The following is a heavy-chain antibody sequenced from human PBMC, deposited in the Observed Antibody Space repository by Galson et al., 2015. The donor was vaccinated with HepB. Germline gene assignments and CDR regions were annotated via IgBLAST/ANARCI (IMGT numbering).Heavy chain of an antibody. CDR1: GFTFSSYS. CDR2: ISWDGGST. D-gene: IGHD5-24*01. Sequence: SLRLSCAASGFTFSSYSMNWVRQAPGKGLEWVSLISWDGGSTYYADSVKGRFTISRDNSKNSLYLQMNSLRTEDTALYYCAKEDGYNYYFDYWGQGTLVTVSS. J-gene: IGHJ4*02. CDR3: AKEDGYNYYFDY. V-gene: IGHV3-43*01.